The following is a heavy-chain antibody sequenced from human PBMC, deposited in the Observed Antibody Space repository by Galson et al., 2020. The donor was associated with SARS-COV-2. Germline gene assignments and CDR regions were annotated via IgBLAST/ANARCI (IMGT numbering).Heavy chain of an antibody. J-gene: IGHJ6*02. D-gene: IGHD6-13*01. CDR3: ARDQAAAGGYYYYGMDV. CDR1: GFSFRTSG. CDR2: ISSSGSTI. Sequence: GGSLRLSCAASGFSFRTSGMHWVRQAPGKGLEWVSYISSSGSTIYYADSVKGRFTISRDNAKNSLYLQMNSLRAEDTAVYYCARDQAAAGGYYYYGMDVWGQGTTVTVSS. V-gene: IGHV3-48*04.